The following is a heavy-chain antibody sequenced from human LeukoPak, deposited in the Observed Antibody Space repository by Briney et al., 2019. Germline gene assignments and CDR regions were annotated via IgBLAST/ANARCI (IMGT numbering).Heavy chain of an antibody. CDR3: ARYLLYSSSSIDAFDI. CDR1: XGTFXSYA. V-gene: IGHV1-69*10. Sequence: VTVSFKXXXGTFXSYAISWVRPAPGQGLEWMGRIIPILGIANYAQKFQGRVTITADKSTSTAYMELSSLRSEDTAVYYCARYLLYSSSSIDAFDIWGQGTMVTVSS. J-gene: IGHJ3*02. D-gene: IGHD6-13*01. CDR2: IIPILGIA.